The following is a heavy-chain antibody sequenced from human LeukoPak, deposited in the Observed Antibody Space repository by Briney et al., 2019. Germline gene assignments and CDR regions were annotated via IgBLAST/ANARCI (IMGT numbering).Heavy chain of an antibody. CDR3: ARVQRDGYNPRGFDY. V-gene: IGHV1-46*01. CDR1: GYTFTGYY. CDR2: INPSGSST. J-gene: IGHJ4*02. D-gene: IGHD5-24*01. Sequence: GASVKVSCKASGYTFTGYYMHWVRQAPGQGLERMGIINPSGSSTGYAQKLQGRVTMTRDTSTSTVYMELSSLRSEDTAVYYCARVQRDGYNPRGFDYWGQGTLVTVSS.